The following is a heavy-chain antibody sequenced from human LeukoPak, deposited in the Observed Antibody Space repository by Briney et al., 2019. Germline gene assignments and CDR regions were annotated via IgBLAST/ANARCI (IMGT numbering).Heavy chain of an antibody. CDR1: GGSFSGYY. CDR3: ASTPTTVTPNAHYYYYGMDV. CDR2: INHSGST. V-gene: IGHV4-34*01. D-gene: IGHD4-17*01. J-gene: IGHJ6*02. Sequence: SETLSLTCAVYGGSFSGYYWSWIRQPPGKGLEWIGEINHSGSTNYNPSLKSRVTISVDTSKSQFSLKLSSVTAADTAVYYCASTPTTVTPNAHYYYYGMDVWGQGTTVTVSS.